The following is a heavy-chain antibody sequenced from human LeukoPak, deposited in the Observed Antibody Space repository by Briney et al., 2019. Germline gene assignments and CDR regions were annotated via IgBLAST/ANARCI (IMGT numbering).Heavy chain of an antibody. CDR1: GGSFSGYY. J-gene: IGHJ3*02. CDR3: ARGAGSRYYDFWSGYPTSAFDI. V-gene: IGHV4-34*01. Sequence: SETLSLTCAVYGGSFSGYYRSWIRQPPGKGLEWIGEINHSGSTNYNPSLKSRVTISVDTSKNQFSLKLSSVTAADTAVYYCARGAGSRYYDFWSGYPTSAFDIWGQGTMVTVSS. CDR2: INHSGST. D-gene: IGHD3-3*01.